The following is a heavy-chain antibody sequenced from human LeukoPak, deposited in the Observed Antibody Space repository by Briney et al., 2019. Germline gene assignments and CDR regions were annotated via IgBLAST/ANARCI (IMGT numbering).Heavy chain of an antibody. D-gene: IGHD6-13*01. CDR1: GYTFTSYG. CDR2: ISAYNGNT. V-gene: IGHV1-18*01. CDR3: ARAIYGVAAYSGGLNWFDP. Sequence: VASVKVSCKASGYTFTSYGISWVRQAPGQGLEWMGWISAYNGNTNYAQKLQGRVTMTTDTSTSTAYMELRSLRSDDTAVYYCARAIYGVAAYSGGLNWFDPWGQGTLVTVSS. J-gene: IGHJ5*02.